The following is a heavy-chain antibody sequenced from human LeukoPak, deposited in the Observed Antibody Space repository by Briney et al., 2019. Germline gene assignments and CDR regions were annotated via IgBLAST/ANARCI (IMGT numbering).Heavy chain of an antibody. CDR1: GFTFSSFA. CDR3: AGVVSVKVGNYYYYYMDV. D-gene: IGHD2-8*01. J-gene: IGHJ6*03. Sequence: GGSLRLSCAASGFTFSSFAMSWVRQAPGKGLEWVATINKSGGSTYYADSVKGPFTTSRDNSKYTLYLQMNSSRAKATSVYYCAGVVSVKVGNYYYYYMDVWGKGTTVTISS. CDR2: INKSGGST. V-gene: IGHV3-23*01.